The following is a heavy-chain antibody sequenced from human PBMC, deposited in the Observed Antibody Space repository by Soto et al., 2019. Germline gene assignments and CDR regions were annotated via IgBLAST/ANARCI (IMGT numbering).Heavy chain of an antibody. CDR3: AKGLRTPMVLGWFDP. Sequence: PGGSLRLSCAASGFTFDDFSMHWVRQAPGKGLEWVSLITWNGGTTYYADSVKGRFTISRDNSKNSLYLQMNSLRTEETAFYYCAKGLRTPMVLGWFDPWGQGTLVTVSS. CDR1: GFTFDDFS. CDR2: ITWNGGTT. J-gene: IGHJ5*02. D-gene: IGHD5-18*01. V-gene: IGHV3-43*01.